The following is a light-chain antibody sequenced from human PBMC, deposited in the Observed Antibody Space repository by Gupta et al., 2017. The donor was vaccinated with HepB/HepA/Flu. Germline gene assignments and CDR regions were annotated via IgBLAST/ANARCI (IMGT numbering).Light chain of an antibody. CDR3: MQALQTPT. CDR1: QSLLHSNGYNY. V-gene: IGKV2-28*01. J-gene: IGKJ3*01. Sequence: DIVMTQSPLSLPVTPGEPASISCRSSQSLLHSNGYNYLDWYLQKPGQSPQLLIYLGSNRASGVPDRFSGSGSGTDFTLKISRVEAEDVGVYYFMQALQTPTFGPGTKVDIK. CDR2: LGS.